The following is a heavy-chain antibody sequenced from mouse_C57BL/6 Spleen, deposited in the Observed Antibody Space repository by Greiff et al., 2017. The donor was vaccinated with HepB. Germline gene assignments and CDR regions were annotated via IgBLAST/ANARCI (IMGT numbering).Heavy chain of an antibody. V-gene: IGHV1-55*01. J-gene: IGHJ4*01. CDR2: IYPGSGST. Sequence: QVQLQQPGAELVKPGASVKMSCKASGYTFTSYWITWVKQRPGQGLAWIGDIYPGSGSTNYNEKFKSKATLTVDTSSSTAYMQLSSLTSEDSAVYYCARWPYYYGSSYAMDYWGQGTSVTVSS. CDR3: ARWPYYYGSSYAMDY. CDR1: GYTFTSYW. D-gene: IGHD1-1*01.